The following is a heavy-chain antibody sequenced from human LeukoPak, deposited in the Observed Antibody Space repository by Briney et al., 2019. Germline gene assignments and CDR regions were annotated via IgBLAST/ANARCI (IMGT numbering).Heavy chain of an antibody. J-gene: IGHJ4*02. D-gene: IGHD3-16*01. Sequence: ASVKVSCKASGYTFTGYYIYWVRQAPGQGPEWMGWINPKSGDTNYAQKFQGRVTMTRDTTISTAYMELSRLTSDDTAVYCCVTSSLSPNWGQGSLVTVSS. CDR1: GYTFTGYY. V-gene: IGHV1-2*02. CDR2: INPKSGDT. CDR3: VTSSLSPN.